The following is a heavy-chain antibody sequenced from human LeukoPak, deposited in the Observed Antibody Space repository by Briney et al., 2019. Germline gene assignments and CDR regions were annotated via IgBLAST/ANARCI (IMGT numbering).Heavy chain of an antibody. D-gene: IGHD3-10*01. CDR3: ARARYYYGSGSYPPFYYYYGMDV. CDR2: INHSGST. CDR1: GVSFSGYY. J-gene: IGHJ6*02. V-gene: IGHV4-34*01. Sequence: SETLSLTCAVYGVSFSGYYWSWIRQPPGKGLEWIGEINHSGSTNYNPSLKSRVTISVDTSKNQFSLKLSSVTAADTAVYYCARARYYYGSGSYPPFYYYYGMDVWGQGTTVTVSS.